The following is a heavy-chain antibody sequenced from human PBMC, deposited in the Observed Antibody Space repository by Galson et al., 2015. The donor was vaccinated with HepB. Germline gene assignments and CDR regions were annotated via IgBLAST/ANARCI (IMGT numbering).Heavy chain of an antibody. J-gene: IGHJ4*02. CDR2: VIPLLGTA. D-gene: IGHD2-2*01. Sequence: SVKVSCKASGGTFSSYTITWVRQAPGQGLEWMGRVIPLLGTANYAQKFQGRLTIMADKSTSTAYMELSSLRSEDTAVYYCVREREIVVLPAEGYFFDYWGQGTLVTVSS. CDR3: VREREIVVLPAEGYFFDY. CDR1: GGTFSSYT. V-gene: IGHV1-69*08.